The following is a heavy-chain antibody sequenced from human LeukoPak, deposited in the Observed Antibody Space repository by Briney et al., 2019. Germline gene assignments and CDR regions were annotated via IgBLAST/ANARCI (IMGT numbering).Heavy chain of an antibody. V-gene: IGHV3-15*01. CDR2: IKSKTDGGTT. CDR3: TTAYYCSGGSCYSLDAFDI. J-gene: IGHJ3*02. D-gene: IGHD2-15*01. CDR1: GFTFSNAW. Sequence: GGSLRLSCAASGFTFSNAWMSWVRQAPGKGLEWVGRIKSKTDGGTTDYAAPVKGRFTISRDDSENTLYLQMNSLKTEDTAVYYCTTAYYCSGGSCYSLDAFDIWGQGTMVTVSS.